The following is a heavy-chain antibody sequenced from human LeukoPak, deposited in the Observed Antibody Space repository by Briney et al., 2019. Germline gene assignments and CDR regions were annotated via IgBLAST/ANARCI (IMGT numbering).Heavy chain of an antibody. Sequence: GGSLRLSCAASGFTFSSYEMNWVRQAPGKGLEWVSYISSSGSTIYYADSVKGRFTISRDNAKNSLYLQMNSLRAEDTAVYYCARGYYDSSGYYYFDYWGQGTLVTVSS. CDR1: GFTFSSYE. CDR3: ARGYYDSSGYYYFDY. D-gene: IGHD3-22*01. V-gene: IGHV3-48*03. CDR2: ISSSGSTI. J-gene: IGHJ4*02.